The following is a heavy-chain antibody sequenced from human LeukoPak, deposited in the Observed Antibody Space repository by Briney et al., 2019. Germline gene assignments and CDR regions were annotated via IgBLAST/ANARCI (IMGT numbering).Heavy chain of an antibody. CDR3: TKVWGVGGYYYYYMDV. CDR2: ISGSGGRT. D-gene: IGHD3-10*01. CDR1: GLTFSSYA. Sequence: GGSLRLSCAASGLTFSSYAMSWVRQAPGKGLEGVSAISGSGGRTYSADSVKGRFTSSRDNSKDLLYLQMNSLRAEDTAVYYCTKVWGVGGYYYYYMDVWGKGTTVTVSS. V-gene: IGHV3-23*01. J-gene: IGHJ6*03.